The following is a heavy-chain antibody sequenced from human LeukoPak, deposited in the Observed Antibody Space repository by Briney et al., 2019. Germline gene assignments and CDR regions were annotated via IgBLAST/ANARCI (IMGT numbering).Heavy chain of an antibody. J-gene: IGHJ4*02. CDR2: VNNDGSST. Sequence: GRSLRLSCGASGFSFSSYWMHWVRQAPGKGLMWVSRVNNDGSSTTYADSVEGRCTISRDNARNTLYLQMNSLRAEDTAVYYCARSSYPYYFDYWGQGTLVTVSS. CDR3: ARSSYPYYFDY. CDR1: GFSFSSYW. D-gene: IGHD6-19*01. V-gene: IGHV3-74*01.